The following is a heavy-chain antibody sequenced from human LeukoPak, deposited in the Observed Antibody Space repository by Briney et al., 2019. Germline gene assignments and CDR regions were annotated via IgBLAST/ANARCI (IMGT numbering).Heavy chain of an antibody. V-gene: IGHV3-7*01. J-gene: IGHJ6*02. D-gene: IGHD6-13*01. Sequence: PGGSLRLSCAASGFTFSSHAMNWVRQAPGKGLEWVAKIKQDGSEKYYVDSVKGRFTITRDNAKNSLYLQMNSLRAEDTAVYYCAKDHSSSFGRNGMDVWGQGTTVTVSS. CDR3: AKDHSSSFGRNGMDV. CDR1: GFTFSSHA. CDR2: IKQDGSEK.